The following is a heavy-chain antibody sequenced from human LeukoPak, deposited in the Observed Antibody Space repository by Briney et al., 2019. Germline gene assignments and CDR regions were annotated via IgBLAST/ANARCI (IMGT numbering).Heavy chain of an antibody. Sequence: SETLSLTCTVSGGSISSSSYYWGWIRQPPGKGLEWIGSIYYSGSTYYNPSLKSRVTISLDTSKNQFSLKLSSVTASDTAVYYCARSAIQTGYRYAYWGQGTLVTVSS. J-gene: IGHJ4*02. CDR2: IYYSGST. CDR1: GGSISSSSYY. D-gene: IGHD5-18*01. CDR3: ARSAIQTGYRYAY. V-gene: IGHV4-39*07.